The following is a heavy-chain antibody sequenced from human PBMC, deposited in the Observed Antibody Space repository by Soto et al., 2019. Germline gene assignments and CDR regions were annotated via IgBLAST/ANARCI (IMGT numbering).Heavy chain of an antibody. CDR1: GGSVTSNKYY. V-gene: IGHV4-39*01. CDR2: LLYSGRT. D-gene: IGHD2-2*02. J-gene: IGHJ5*02. CDR3: ARPKSGYTGGSQLDP. Sequence: PSETLSLTCTVSGGSVTSNKYYWGWIRQPPGKGLEWIGNLLYSGRTFSNPSLKSRGTISVDTSKNQFSLKLNYVTAADTAIYYCARPKSGYTGGSQLDPWGQVTMVTFYS.